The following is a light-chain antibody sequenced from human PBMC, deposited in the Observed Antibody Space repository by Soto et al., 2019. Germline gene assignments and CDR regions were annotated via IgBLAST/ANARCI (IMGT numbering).Light chain of an antibody. V-gene: IGKV1-12*01. CDR3: QQTTNFPLT. CDR2: AAS. CDR1: QDISTW. J-gene: IGKJ5*01. Sequence: DIQMTQSPSSVSASVGDRVTITCRASQDISTWLAWYQQKPGKAPQVLIFAASRLENGVPSRFSGSRSGTHFTLTITSLQPEDFATYYCQQTTNFPLTFGLGTRLEIK.